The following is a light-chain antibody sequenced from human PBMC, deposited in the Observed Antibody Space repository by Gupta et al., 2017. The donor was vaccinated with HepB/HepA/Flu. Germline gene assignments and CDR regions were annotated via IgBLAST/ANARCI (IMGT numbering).Light chain of an antibody. J-gene: IGLJ2*01. Sequence: HSVLTPPPSASGTPGQRVTISCSGSSSNIGSNTVNWYQQLPGTAPKLLIYSNNQRPSGVPDRFSGSKSGTSASLAISGLQSEDEADYYCAAWDDSLNGVVFGGGTKLTVL. CDR2: SNN. CDR3: AAWDDSLNGVV. V-gene: IGLV1-44*01. CDR1: SSNIGSNT.